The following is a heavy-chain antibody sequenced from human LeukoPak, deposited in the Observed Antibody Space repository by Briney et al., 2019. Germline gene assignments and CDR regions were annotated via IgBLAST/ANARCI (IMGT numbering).Heavy chain of an antibody. V-gene: IGHV4-39*01. CDR1: GGSFSGYY. J-gene: IGHJ4*02. CDR2: IYYSGST. CDR3: ARHRYYYDSSGYYYFDY. D-gene: IGHD3-22*01. Sequence: SETLSLTCAVYGGSFSGYYWGWIRQPPGKGLEWIGSIYYSGSTYYNPSLKSRVTISVDTSKNQFSLKLSSVTAADTAVYYCARHRYYYDSSGYYYFDYWGQGTLVTVSS.